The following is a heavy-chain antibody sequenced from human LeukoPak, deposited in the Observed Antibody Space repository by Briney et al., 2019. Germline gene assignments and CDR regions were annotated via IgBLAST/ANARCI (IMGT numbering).Heavy chain of an antibody. Sequence: PSETLSLACTVSGGSISSSNYYWGWIRQPPGKGLEWIGSIYYSGSTYYNPSLKRRITVSVATSKNQFSLKLSSVTAADTAVYYCARTPYDFWSGYWRTQFDYWGQGTLVTVSS. D-gene: IGHD3-3*01. CDR1: GGSISSSNYY. CDR2: IYYSGST. V-gene: IGHV4-39*01. CDR3: ARTPYDFWSGYWRTQFDY. J-gene: IGHJ4*02.